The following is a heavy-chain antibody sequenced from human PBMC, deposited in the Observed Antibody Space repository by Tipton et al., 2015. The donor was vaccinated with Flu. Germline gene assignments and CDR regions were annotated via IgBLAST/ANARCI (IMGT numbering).Heavy chain of an antibody. CDR3: VKEVGAIFGYHFDS. J-gene: IGHJ4*02. CDR2: ISWNSGDI. V-gene: IGHV3-9*01. Sequence: RSLRLSCDTSGFTFDDFAMHWVRQPPGKGLEWVSGISWNSGDIRYADSVKGRFIISRDNGKNSLYLEMNSLREEDTALYYCVKEVGAIFGYHFDSWGQGTLVTVSP. D-gene: IGHD1-26*01. CDR1: GFTFDDFA.